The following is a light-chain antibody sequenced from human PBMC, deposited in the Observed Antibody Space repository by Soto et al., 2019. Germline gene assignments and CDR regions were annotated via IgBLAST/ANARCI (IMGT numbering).Light chain of an antibody. V-gene: IGKV1-33*01. CDR2: DAS. J-gene: IGKJ5*01. Sequence: DIQMTQSPSSLSASVGDRVTITCQASQDISTYLNWYQQQPGTAPKLLIYDASNLETGVPSRFSGSGSGTDFTFTISRLQPEDIATYYCQQYENLPTFGQGTRLEIK. CDR1: QDISTY. CDR3: QQYENLPT.